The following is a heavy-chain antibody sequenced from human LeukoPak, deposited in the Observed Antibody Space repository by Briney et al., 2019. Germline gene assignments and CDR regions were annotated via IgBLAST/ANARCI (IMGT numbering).Heavy chain of an antibody. V-gene: IGHV4-59*01. Sequence: SETLSLTCTVSGGSISSYYWSWIRQPPGKGLEWIGYIYYSGSTNYNPSLKSRVTISVDTSKDQFSLKLNSVTAADTAVYYCARVGDYYYYYMDVWGKGTTVTVSS. D-gene: IGHD4-17*01. CDR1: GGSISSYY. CDR2: IYYSGST. J-gene: IGHJ6*03. CDR3: ARVGDYYYYYMDV.